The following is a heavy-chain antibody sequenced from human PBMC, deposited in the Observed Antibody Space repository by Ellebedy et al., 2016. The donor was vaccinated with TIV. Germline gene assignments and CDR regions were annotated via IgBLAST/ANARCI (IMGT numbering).Heavy chain of an antibody. CDR3: ARVLRATSGIDV. CDR1: GYVFTAYY. J-gene: IGHJ6*02. D-gene: IGHD4/OR15-4a*01. CDR2: INPDSGGT. Sequence: ASVKVSCKTSGYVFTAYYIHWVRQAPGQGLEWMGWINPDSGGTNLPQKFQGRVTMTRDTSVKPAYMELSRLQSDDTAGYYCARVLRATSGIDVWGQGTTVTVS. V-gene: IGHV1-2*02.